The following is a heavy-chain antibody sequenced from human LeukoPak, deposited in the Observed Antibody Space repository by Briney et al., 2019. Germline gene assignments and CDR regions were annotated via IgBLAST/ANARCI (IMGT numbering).Heavy chain of an antibody. D-gene: IGHD1-26*01. V-gene: IGHV1-2*02. J-gene: IGHJ4*02. CDR3: ARVPAGPLWEVHRLDY. CDR1: GYTFTDYY. CDR2: INPNSGGT. Sequence: ASVKVSCKTSGYTFTDYYIHWVRQAPGQGLEWMGWINPNSGGTNYAQKFQGRVTMTRDTSISTAYMELSRLRSDDTAVYYCARVPAGPLWEVHRLDYWGQGTLVTVSS.